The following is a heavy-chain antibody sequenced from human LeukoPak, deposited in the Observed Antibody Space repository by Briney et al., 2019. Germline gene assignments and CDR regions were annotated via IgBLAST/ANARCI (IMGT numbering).Heavy chain of an antibody. CDR3: ARQRREIPHDY. CDR1: GGSISSSSYY. D-gene: IGHD1-26*01. J-gene: IGHJ4*02. V-gene: IGHV4-39*01. CDR2: IYYSGST. Sequence: PSETLSLTCTVSGGSISSSSYYCGWIRQPPGKGLEWIGSIYYSGSTYYNPSLKSRVTISVDTSKNQFSLKLSSVTAADTAVYYCARQRREIPHDYWGQGTLVTVSS.